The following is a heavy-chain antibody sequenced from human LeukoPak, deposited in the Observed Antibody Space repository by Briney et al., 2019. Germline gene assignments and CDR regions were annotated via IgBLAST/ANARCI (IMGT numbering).Heavy chain of an antibody. CDR3: ARGKTYYYGSGTGLAFDI. J-gene: IGHJ3*02. CDR1: GGSISSYY. Sequence: PSETPSLTCTVSGGSISSYYWGWIRQPAGKGLEWIGRIYTSGSTNYNPSLKSRVTMSVDTSKNQFSLKLSSVTAADTAVYYCARGKTYYYGSGTGLAFDIWGQGTMVTVSS. CDR2: IYTSGST. D-gene: IGHD3-10*01. V-gene: IGHV4-4*07.